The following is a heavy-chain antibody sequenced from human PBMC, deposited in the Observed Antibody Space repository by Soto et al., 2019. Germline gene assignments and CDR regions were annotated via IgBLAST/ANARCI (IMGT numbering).Heavy chain of an antibody. V-gene: IGHV3-53*01. CDR1: GFTVSSNY. CDR3: ARDGYDYYGMDV. Sequence: EVQLVESGGGLLQPGGSLRLSCAASGFTVSSNYMSWVRQAPGKGLEWVSVIYSGGSTYYADSVKGRFTISRDNSKNTMYRQMNSLRAEDTAVYYCARDGYDYYGMDVWGQGTTVTVSS. J-gene: IGHJ6*02. CDR2: IYSGGST.